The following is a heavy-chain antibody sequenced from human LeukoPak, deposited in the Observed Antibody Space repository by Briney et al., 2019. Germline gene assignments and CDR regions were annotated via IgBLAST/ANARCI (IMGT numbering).Heavy chain of an antibody. CDR3: VVTTVDY. CDR1: GFTFSSYS. CDR2: ISSSSSTI. J-gene: IGHJ4*02. Sequence: GGSLRLSCAASGFTFSSYSMNWVRQAPGKGLEWVSFISSSSSTIYYADSVKGRFAISRDNAKNSLYLQMNSLRAEDTTVYYCVVTTVDYWGQGTLVTVSS. V-gene: IGHV3-48*01. D-gene: IGHD4-17*01.